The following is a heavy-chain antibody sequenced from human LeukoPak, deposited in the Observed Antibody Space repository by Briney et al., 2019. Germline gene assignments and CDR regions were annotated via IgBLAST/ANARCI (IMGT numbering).Heavy chain of an antibody. CDR2: VSGSGGST. CDR3: AKDRESQYGSGSYEYYY. J-gene: IGHJ4*02. V-gene: IGHV3-23*01. D-gene: IGHD3-10*01. CDR1: GFTFSSYA. Sequence: PGGSLRLSCAASGFTFSSYAMSWVRQAPEKGLEWVSAVSGSGGSTYYADSVKGRFTVSRDNSKNTLYLQMNSLRAEDTAVYYCAKDRESQYGSGSYEYYYWGQGTLVTVSS.